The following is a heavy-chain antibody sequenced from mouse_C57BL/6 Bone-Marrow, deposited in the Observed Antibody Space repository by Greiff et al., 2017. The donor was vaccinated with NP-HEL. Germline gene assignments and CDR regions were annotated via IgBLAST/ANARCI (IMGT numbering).Heavy chain of an antibody. J-gene: IGHJ1*03. D-gene: IGHD1-1*01. CDR2: ISSGSSTI. CDR3: ARPPITTVVAHWYFDV. V-gene: IGHV5-17*01. CDR1: GFTFSDYG. Sequence: EVMLVESGGGLVKPGGSLKLSCAASGFTFSDYGMHWVRQAPEKGLEWVAYISSGSSTIYYADTVKGRFTISRDNAKNTLFLQMTSLRSEDTAMYYCARPPITTVVAHWYFDVWGTGTTVTVSS.